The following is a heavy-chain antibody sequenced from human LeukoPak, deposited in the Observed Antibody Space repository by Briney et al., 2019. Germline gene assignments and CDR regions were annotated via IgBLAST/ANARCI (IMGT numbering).Heavy chain of an antibody. CDR1: GYSISSGYY. CDR2: IYHSGST. CDR3: ARKKDSSGPPDY. J-gene: IGHJ4*02. D-gene: IGHD3-22*01. V-gene: IGHV4-38-2*02. Sequence: SETLSLTCTVSGYSISSGYYWGWIRQPPGKGLEWIGSIYHSGSTYYNPSLKSRVTISVDTSKNQFSLKLSSVTAADTAVYYCARKKDSSGPPDYWGQGTLVTVSS.